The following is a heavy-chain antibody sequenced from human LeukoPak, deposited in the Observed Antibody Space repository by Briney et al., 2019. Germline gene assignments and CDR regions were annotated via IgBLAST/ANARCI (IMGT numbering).Heavy chain of an antibody. D-gene: IGHD6-19*01. Sequence: GASVKVSCKTSGYTFATYSINWVRQAPGQGLEWMGWISGYSGSTNYAQKLQGRVTMTTDTSTTTAYMELRSLESDDTAVYYCARGHSSGRDYYFDTWGQGTLVTVSS. CDR2: ISGYSGST. J-gene: IGHJ4*02. V-gene: IGHV1-18*01. CDR3: ARGHSSGRDYYFDT. CDR1: GYTFATYS.